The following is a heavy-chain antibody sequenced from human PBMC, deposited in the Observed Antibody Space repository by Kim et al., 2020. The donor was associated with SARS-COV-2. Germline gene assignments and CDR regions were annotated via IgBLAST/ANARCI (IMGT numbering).Heavy chain of an antibody. CDR1: GGSISSYY. CDR3: ARGAEGYSSTWYFDL. D-gene: IGHD6-19*01. J-gene: IGHJ2*01. CDR2: IYYSGST. Sequence: SETLPLTCTVSGGSISSYYWSWIRQPPGKGLEWIGYIYYSGSTNYNPSLKSRVTISVDTSKNQFSLKLSSVTAADTAVYYCARGAEGYSSTWYFDLWGRGTLVTVSS. V-gene: IGHV4-59*13.